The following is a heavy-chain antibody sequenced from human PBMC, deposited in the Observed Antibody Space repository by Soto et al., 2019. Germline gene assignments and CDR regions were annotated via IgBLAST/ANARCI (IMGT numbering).Heavy chain of an antibody. CDR1: GGSISGYY. Sequence: SETLSLTCIVSGGSISGYYWSWIRQSPGKGLEWIGYIYYSGSTNYNPSLKSRVTISVDTSKNQFSLKLSSVTAADTAVYYCARGSDGSGSYYTAEVFDPWGQGTLVTVSS. CDR3: ARGSDGSGSYYTAEVFDP. CDR2: IYYSGST. V-gene: IGHV4-59*01. J-gene: IGHJ5*02. D-gene: IGHD3-10*01.